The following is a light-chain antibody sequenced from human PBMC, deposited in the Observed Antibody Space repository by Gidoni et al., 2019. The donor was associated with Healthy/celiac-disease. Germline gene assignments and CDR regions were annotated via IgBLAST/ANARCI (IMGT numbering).Light chain of an antibody. CDR1: SSDVGGYNY. V-gene: IGLV2-14*01. Sequence: QSALTQPASVSGSPGQSITISCTGTSSDVGGYNYVSWYQQPPGNAPKLMIYEVSNRPSGVSNRCSGSQSGNTAALTISGLQAEDEADYYCSSYTSSSTLVFGGGTKLTVL. J-gene: IGLJ2*01. CDR3: SSYTSSSTLV. CDR2: EVS.